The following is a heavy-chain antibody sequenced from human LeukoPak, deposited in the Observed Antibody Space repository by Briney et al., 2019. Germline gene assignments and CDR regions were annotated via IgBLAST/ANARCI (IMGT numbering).Heavy chain of an antibody. D-gene: IGHD6-19*01. Sequence: GGSLRLSCAASGFTFSSYEMNWVRQAPGKGLEWVSYISSSGSTIYYADSVKGRFTISRDNAKNSLYLQMNSLRAEDAAVYYCAREQWLAHDVWSKGTTVTVSS. J-gene: IGHJ6*04. CDR3: AREQWLAHDV. V-gene: IGHV3-48*03. CDR2: ISSSGSTI. CDR1: GFTFSSYE.